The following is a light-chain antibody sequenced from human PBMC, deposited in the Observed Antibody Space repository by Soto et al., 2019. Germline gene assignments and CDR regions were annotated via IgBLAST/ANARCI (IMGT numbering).Light chain of an antibody. V-gene: IGLV2-14*01. Sequence: QSVLIQPGSVSGSPGQSITISCTGTSSDVGGYNYVSWYQQHPGKAPKLLIYEVINRPSGVSYRFSGSKSGNTASLTISGLQAEDDADYYCSSYAGTNVAVFGGGTKVTVL. CDR1: SSDVGGYNY. CDR3: SSYAGTNVAV. CDR2: EVI. J-gene: IGLJ3*02.